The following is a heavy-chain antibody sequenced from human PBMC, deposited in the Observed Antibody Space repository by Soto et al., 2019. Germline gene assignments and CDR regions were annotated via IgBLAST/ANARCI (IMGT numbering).Heavy chain of an antibody. V-gene: IGHV4-59*01. D-gene: IGHD2-15*01. CDR1: SGSITNYY. CDR3: ARAFAGFVAYWYFGL. CDR2: IHDSGST. Sequence: QVQLQESGPGLVKPSETLSLTCTVSSGSITNYYWTWIRQPPGKELEWIGYIHDSGSTHYNPSLKSRFTMSLDTSENQFSLRLNSVTAADTALYYCARAFAGFVAYWYFGLWGRGTLVTVSS. J-gene: IGHJ2*01.